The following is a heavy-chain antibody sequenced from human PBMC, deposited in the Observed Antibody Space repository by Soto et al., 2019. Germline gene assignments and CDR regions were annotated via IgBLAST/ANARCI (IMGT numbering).Heavy chain of an antibody. Sequence: EVQLVQSGAEVKKPGESLKISCEASGYSFSPYWIGWVRKMPGKGLEWVGLIYAANSETRYSPPFQGQVTLSVDKSINTAYLQWSSLKASDTAIYYCGRHPPTPAHNGYLDPLGQGTLVTVSS. CDR3: GRHPPTPAHNGYLDP. CDR1: GYSFSPYW. CDR2: IYAANSET. V-gene: IGHV5-51*01. D-gene: IGHD1-7*01. J-gene: IGHJ5*02.